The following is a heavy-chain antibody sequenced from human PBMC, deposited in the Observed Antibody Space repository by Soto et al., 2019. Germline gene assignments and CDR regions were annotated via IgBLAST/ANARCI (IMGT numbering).Heavy chain of an antibody. D-gene: IGHD5-12*01. CDR1: GFTFSSYG. CDR2: ISYDGSNK. CDR3: AAGDSGYDPIDY. Sequence: QVQLVESGGGVVLPGRSLRLSCAASGFTFSSYGMHWVRQAPGKGLEWVAVISYDGSNKYYADSVKGRFTISRDNSKNTLYLQMNSLRAEDTAVYYCAAGDSGYDPIDYWGQGTLVTVSS. V-gene: IGHV3-30*03. J-gene: IGHJ4*02.